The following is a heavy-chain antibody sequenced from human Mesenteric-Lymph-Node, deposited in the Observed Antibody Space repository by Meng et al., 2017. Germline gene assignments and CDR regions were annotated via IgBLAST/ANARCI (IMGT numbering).Heavy chain of an antibody. D-gene: IGHD3-22*01. J-gene: IGHJ4*01. V-gene: IGHV4-39*07. Sequence: SETLSLTCTVSGGSISSSSHYWGWIRQPPGKGLESIGSIYYTGSTYYNPSLRSRVTISVDTSKNQFSLKLSSVTAADTAVYYCAREDYDSSVVDYWGQGTWVTVSS. CDR2: IYYTGST. CDR3: AREDYDSSVVDY. CDR1: GGSISSSSHY.